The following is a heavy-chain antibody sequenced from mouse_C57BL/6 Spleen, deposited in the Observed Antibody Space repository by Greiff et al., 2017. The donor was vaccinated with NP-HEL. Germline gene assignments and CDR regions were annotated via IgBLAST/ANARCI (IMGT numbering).Heavy chain of an antibody. CDR1: GYSITSGYY. J-gene: IGHJ4*01. V-gene: IGHV3-6*01. CDR2: ISYDGSN. CDR3: ARGDYSNHYYAMDY. D-gene: IGHD2-5*01. Sequence: DVQLQESGPGLVKPSQSLSLTCSVTGYSITSGYYWNWIRQFPGNKLEWMGYISYDGSNNYNPSLKNRISITRDTSKNQFFLKLNSVTTEDTATYYCARGDYSNHYYAMDYWGQGTSVTVSS.